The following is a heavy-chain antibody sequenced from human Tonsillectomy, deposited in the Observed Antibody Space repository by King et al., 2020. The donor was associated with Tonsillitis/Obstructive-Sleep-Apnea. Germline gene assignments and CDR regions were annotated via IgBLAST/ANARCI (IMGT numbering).Heavy chain of an antibody. Sequence: QMQESGPGLVKPSGTLSLTCTVSGGSISSSHWWSWVRRPPGKGLEWIGQIYRSGSANSNPSLKSRVTMSLAESSNQFSLNLSSVTAADTTVYYCARGLDFPELLLSRGLDAFDIWGQGAMVSVSS. J-gene: IGHJ3*02. D-gene: IGHD3-3*01. V-gene: IGHV4-4*02. CDR3: ARGLDFPELLLSRGLDAFDI. CDR2: IYRSGSA. CDR1: GGSISSSHW.